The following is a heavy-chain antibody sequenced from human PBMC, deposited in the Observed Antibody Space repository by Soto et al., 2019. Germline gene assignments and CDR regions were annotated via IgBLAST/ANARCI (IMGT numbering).Heavy chain of an antibody. D-gene: IGHD2-2*02. CDR2: INPNSGGT. CDR3: AREFKGYCSSTSCYTGVGPFDYYYGMDV. J-gene: IGHJ6*02. V-gene: IGHV1-2*02. Sequence: ASLKVSCKASGYTFTGYYMHWVRQAPGQGLEWMGWINPNSGGTNYAQKFQGRVTMTRDTSISTAYMELSRLRSDDTAVYYCAREFKGYCSSTSCYTGVGPFDYYYGMDVWGQGTTVTVSS. CDR1: GYTFTGYY.